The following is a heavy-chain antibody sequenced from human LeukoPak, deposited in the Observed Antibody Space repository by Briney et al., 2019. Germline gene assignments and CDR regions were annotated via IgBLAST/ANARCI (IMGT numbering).Heavy chain of an antibody. CDR1: GDSIDTYV. V-gene: IGHV4-59*01. Sequence: PSETLSLTCTVSGDSIDTYVWSWIRQPPGKGLEWIGYVYYSGSTNYNPSLKSRVTISLDTSKDQFSLKLTSVTAADTAVYYCARDSGSSSLWGQGTLVTVSS. J-gene: IGHJ4*02. CDR2: VYYSGST. CDR3: ARDSGSSSL. D-gene: IGHD6-13*01.